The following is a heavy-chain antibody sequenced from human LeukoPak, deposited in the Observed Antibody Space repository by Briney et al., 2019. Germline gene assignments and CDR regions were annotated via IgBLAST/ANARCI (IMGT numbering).Heavy chain of an antibody. D-gene: IGHD4-17*01. Sequence: SETLSLTCTVSGGSISSYYWSWIRQPPGKGLEWIVYIYYSGSTNYNPSLKSRVTISVDTSKNQFSLKLSSVTAADTAVYYCARDGGYGDLHWGQGTLVTVCS. CDR1: GGSISSYY. CDR2: IYYSGST. J-gene: IGHJ4*02. CDR3: ARDGGYGDLH. V-gene: IGHV4-59*13.